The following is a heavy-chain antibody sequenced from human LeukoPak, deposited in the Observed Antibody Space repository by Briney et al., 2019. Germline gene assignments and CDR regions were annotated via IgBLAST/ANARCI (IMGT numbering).Heavy chain of an antibody. V-gene: IGHV3-30-3*01. CDR2: ISYDGSNK. J-gene: IGHJ4*02. CDR3: ARQSVVTTVTAPLGY. CDR1: GFTFSNYA. D-gene: IGHD4-17*01. Sequence: GGSLRLSCAASGFTFSNYAMHWVRQAPGKGLEWVAVISYDGSNKYYADSVKGRFTISRDNSKNTLYLQMNSLRTEDTAVYYCARQSVVTTVTAPLGYWGQGTLVTVSS.